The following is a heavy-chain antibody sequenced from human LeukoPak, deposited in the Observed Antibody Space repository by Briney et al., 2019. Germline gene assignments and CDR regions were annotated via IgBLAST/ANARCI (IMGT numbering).Heavy chain of an antibody. CDR3: ARDGQSLAPYAMDV. Sequence: GGSLRLFCAASGFTFSSYWMTWVRQAPGRGLEWVAQVWSKGDNTYYGDSMKGRFTISRDNSKNTAYLQMNNLRDEDTAVYYCARDGQSLAPYAMDVWGQGTTVIVSS. V-gene: IGHV3-33*08. CDR2: VWSKGDNT. J-gene: IGHJ6*02. CDR1: GFTFSSYW.